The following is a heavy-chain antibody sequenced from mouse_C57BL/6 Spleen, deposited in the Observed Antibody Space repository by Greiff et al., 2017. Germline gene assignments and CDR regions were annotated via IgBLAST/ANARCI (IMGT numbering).Heavy chain of an antibody. CDR2: IYPGGGDT. J-gene: IGHJ2*01. CDR3: ETFFFDD. V-gene: IGHV1-82*01. Sequence: VQLQQSGPELVKPGASVKISCKASGYAFSSSWMNWVKQRPGKGLEWIGRIYPGGGDTNYNGKFKGKATLTADKSSSTAYMQLSSLTSEGATVYFCETFFFDDWGKGTTVTVSS. CDR1: GYAFSSSW.